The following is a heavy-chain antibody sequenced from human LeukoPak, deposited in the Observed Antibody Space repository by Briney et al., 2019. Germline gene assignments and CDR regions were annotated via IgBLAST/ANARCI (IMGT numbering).Heavy chain of an antibody. Sequence: GGSRRLSCAASRFTFSSYWRSWVRQAPGKGLEWVANINQDGSEKYYVDSVKGRFTISRDNAKNSLSLQMNSLRAEDTAVYYCARDGAPFDYWGQGTLVTVSS. CDR2: INQDGSEK. V-gene: IGHV3-7*04. CDR3: ARDGAPFDY. D-gene: IGHD3-16*01. J-gene: IGHJ4*02. CDR1: RFTFSSYW.